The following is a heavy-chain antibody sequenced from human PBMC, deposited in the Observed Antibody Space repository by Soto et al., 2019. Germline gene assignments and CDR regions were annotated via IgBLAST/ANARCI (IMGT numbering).Heavy chain of an antibody. CDR3: ARDGGRNSGGIDY. V-gene: IGHV1-69*01. J-gene: IGHJ4*02. D-gene: IGHD1-26*01. Sequence: QVQLVQSGAEVKKPGSSVKVSCKASGGTFSSYSINWVRQAPGPGLEWMGEIIPIFGTANYAQKFQGRVTITADESTSTAYMELSSLRSEDTAVYYCARDGGRNSGGIDYWGQGTLVTVSS. CDR2: IIPIFGTA. CDR1: GGTFSSYS.